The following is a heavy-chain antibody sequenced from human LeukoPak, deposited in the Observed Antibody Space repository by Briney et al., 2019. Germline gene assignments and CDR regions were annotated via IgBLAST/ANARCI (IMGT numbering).Heavy chain of an antibody. D-gene: IGHD6-19*01. V-gene: IGHV3-33*01. J-gene: IGHJ4*02. CDR1: GFTFSSYG. Sequence: SGGSLRLSCAASGFTFSSYGMPWVRQAPGKGLELVAVVWYDGSNKNYADSVKGRFTISRDNSKNTLNLQMDSLRAEDTAVYYCARDTGVAGSPIPGGYWGQGTLVTVSS. CDR3: ARDTGVAGSPIPGGY. CDR2: VWYDGSNK.